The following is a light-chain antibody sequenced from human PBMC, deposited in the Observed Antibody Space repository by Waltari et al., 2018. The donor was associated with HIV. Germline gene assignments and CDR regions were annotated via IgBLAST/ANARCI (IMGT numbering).Light chain of an antibody. CDR1: HSLLYGPNNKRY. CDR2: WAS. CDR3: QQYYSIPLT. V-gene: IGKV4-1*01. J-gene: IGKJ4*01. Sequence: DIVMTQSPDSLAVALGERASIKCKSSHSLLYGPNNKRYLPWYQQKPGQTPKPLMYWASTRESGVPDRFRGSGAGTDFPLTISSLQAEDVAYYYCQQYYSIPLTFGGGTKVESK.